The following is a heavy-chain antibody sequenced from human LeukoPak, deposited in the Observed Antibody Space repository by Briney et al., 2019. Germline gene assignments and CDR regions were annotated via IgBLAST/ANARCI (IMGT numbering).Heavy chain of an antibody. CDR1: GGSISSSSYY. J-gene: IGHJ5*02. Sequence: SETLSLTCTVSGGSISSSSYYWGWIRQPPGKGLEWIGYIYYSGSTNYNPSLKSRVTISVDTSKNQFSLKLSSVTAADTAVYYCASLGVPGGLDPWGQGTLVTVSS. V-gene: IGHV4-61*05. CDR2: IYYSGST. CDR3: ASLGVPGGLDP. D-gene: IGHD3-10*01.